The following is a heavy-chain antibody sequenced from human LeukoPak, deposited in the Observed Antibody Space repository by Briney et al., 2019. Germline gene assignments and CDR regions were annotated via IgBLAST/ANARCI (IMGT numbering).Heavy chain of an antibody. CDR1: GGTFSTYP. CDR3: ATGTSYRDSFDV. V-gene: IGHV1-69*11. Sequence: SVKGSCKASGGTFSTYPINWVRQAPGQGLEWMGRIIPILSQSNYAQKFQGTVSITADEFTDTAYMGLSSLRSEDTAVYYCATGTSYRDSFDVWGQGTMVTVSS. CDR2: IIPILSQS. D-gene: IGHD3/OR15-3a*01. J-gene: IGHJ3*01.